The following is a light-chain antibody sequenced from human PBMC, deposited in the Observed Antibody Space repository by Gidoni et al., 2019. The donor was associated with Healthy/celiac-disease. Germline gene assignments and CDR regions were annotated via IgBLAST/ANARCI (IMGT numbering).Light chain of an antibody. Sequence: DIQMTQSPSSLSASVGDRVTITCRASQSISSYLNWYQQKPGKAPKLLIYAASSLQSGVPSRFSGSGSGTDFTLTISSLQPEDFATYYCQQSYSTRVXFXPGTKVDIK. CDR2: AAS. V-gene: IGKV1-39*01. CDR3: QQSYSTRVX. CDR1: QSISSY. J-gene: IGKJ3*01.